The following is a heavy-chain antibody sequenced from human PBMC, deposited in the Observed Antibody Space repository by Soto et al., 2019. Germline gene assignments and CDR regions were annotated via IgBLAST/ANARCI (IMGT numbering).Heavy chain of an antibody. J-gene: IGHJ4*02. CDR1: GFTFSGYA. CDR2: ITDSGGDT. CDR3: ARGGQLFDY. V-gene: IGHV3-23*01. Sequence: PGGSLRLSCAASGFTFSGYAMSWLRQAPGKGPGWVSAITDSGGDTYYADSVKGRFTISRDNSKNTLYLQMNTLRGEDTAVYYCARGGQLFDYWGQGTLVTVSS. D-gene: IGHD6-13*01.